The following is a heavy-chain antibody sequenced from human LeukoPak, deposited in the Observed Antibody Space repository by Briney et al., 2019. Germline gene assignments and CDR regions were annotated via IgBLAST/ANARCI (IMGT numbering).Heavy chain of an antibody. CDR1: GGSVRGFY. CDR2: IYSTGTT. CDR3: ARGAAAGLTRWFDP. J-gene: IGHJ5*02. D-gene: IGHD6-13*01. V-gene: IGHV4-4*07. Sequence: LETLSLTCSVSGGSVRGFYWGWIRQPAGKGLEWIGHIYSTGTTNYNPSLKSRVTMSLDRSKNQCSLKLNSVTAADMAVYYCARGAAAGLTRWFDPWGQGTLVIVSS.